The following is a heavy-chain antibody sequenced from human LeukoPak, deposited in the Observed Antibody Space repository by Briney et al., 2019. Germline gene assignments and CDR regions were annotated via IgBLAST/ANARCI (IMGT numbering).Heavy chain of an antibody. CDR3: ASGSITGTALYYYYMDV. V-gene: IGHV1-69*05. CDR1: GGTFSSYA. J-gene: IGHJ6*03. Sequence: GASAKVSCKASGGTFSSYAISWVRQAPGQGLEWMGGIIPIIGTANYAQKFQGRVTITTDESTSTAYMELSSLRSEDTAVYYCASGSITGTALYYYYMDVWGKGTTVTVSS. CDR2: IIPIIGTA. D-gene: IGHD1-20*01.